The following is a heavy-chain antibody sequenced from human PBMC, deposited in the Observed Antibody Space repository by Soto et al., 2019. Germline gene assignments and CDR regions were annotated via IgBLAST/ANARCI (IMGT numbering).Heavy chain of an antibody. CDR3: AKRRGAGGHFDY. CDR1: GFIFSNNA. Sequence: GGSLRLSCAASGFIFSNNAMSWVRQAPGKGLEWVSVISSGGSTYYADSVRGRFTISRDNSKDTLSLQMNSLRAEDTAVYYCAKRRGAGGHFDYWGQGALVTSPQ. D-gene: IGHD2-15*01. CDR2: ISSGGST. V-gene: IGHV3-23*01. J-gene: IGHJ4*02.